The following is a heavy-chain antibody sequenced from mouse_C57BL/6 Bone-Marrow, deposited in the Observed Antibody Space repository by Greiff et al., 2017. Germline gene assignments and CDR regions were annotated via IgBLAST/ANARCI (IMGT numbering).Heavy chain of an antibody. Sequence: VQLQQPGAELVKPGASVKLSCKASGYTFTSYWMHWVKQRPGQGLAWIGMIHPNSGSTNYNEKFKSKATLTVDKSSSTAYMQLSSLTSEDSAVYYCARRTTVGFDYWGQGTTLTVSS. D-gene: IGHD1-1*01. CDR3: ARRTTVGFDY. V-gene: IGHV1-64*01. CDR1: GYTFTSYW. J-gene: IGHJ2*01. CDR2: IHPNSGST.